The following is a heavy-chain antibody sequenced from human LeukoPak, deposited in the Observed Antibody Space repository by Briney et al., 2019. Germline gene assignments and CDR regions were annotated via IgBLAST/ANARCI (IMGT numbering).Heavy chain of an antibody. V-gene: IGHV3-7*04. J-gene: IGHJ4*02. CDR1: GFSLSGYW. CDR3: ARDLDY. CDR2: IKQDGSDK. Sequence: PGGSLRLSCAASGFSLSGYWMSWVRQAPGKGLEWVANIKQDGSDKYYMESVKGRFTISRDNAKNSLFLEMNSLRAEDTAMYSCARDLDYWGQGTLVTVSS.